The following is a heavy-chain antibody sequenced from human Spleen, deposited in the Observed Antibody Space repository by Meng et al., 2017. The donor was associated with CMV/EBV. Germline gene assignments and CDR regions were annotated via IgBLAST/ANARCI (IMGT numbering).Heavy chain of an antibody. J-gene: IGHJ3*02. V-gene: IGHV4-59*01. Sequence: GSLRLSCSVSGDSISRDYWSWIRQPPGKGLEWIGYIYHSGSTSFNPSLKSRVNISVDTFKNQFSLKLSSVTAADTAVYYCARDLHAHYYDSSGYLGDAFDIWGQGTMVTVSS. D-gene: IGHD3-22*01. CDR3: ARDLHAHYYDSSGYLGDAFDI. CDR1: GDSISRDY. CDR2: IYHSGST.